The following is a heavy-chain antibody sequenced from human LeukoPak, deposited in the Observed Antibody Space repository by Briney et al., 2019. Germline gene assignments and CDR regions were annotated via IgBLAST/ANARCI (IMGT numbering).Heavy chain of an antibody. CDR2: IYTSGSP. V-gene: IGHV4-4*09. Sequence: PSETLSLTCTVSGGSISSYYWSWIRQPPGKGLEWIGYIYTSGSPNYHPSLKSRVTISVDTSKNQFSLKLSSVTAADTAVYYCASAGATVTAGYYYMDVWGKGTTVTVSS. CDR3: ASAGATVTAGYYYMDV. J-gene: IGHJ6*03. D-gene: IGHD4-11*01. CDR1: GGSISSYY.